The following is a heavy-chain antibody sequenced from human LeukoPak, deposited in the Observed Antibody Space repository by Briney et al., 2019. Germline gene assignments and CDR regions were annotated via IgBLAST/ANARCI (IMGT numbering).Heavy chain of an antibody. V-gene: IGHV3-73*01. CDR3: TTTLWFGELPPLFDY. CDR2: IRSKANSYAT. CDR1: GFTFSGSA. Sequence: AGGSLRLSCAASGFTFSGSAMHWVRQASGKRLEWVGRIRSKANSYATAYAASVKGRFTISRDDSKNTAYLQMNSLKTEDTAVYYCTTTLWFGELPPLFDYWGQGTLVTVSS. J-gene: IGHJ4*02. D-gene: IGHD3-10*01.